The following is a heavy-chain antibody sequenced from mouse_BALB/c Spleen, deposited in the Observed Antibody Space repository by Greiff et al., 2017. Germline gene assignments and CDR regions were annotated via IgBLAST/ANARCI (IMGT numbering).Heavy chain of an antibody. D-gene: IGHD3-1*01. CDR3: ARKGATLDY. CDR2: IWSGGST. Sequence: VQGVESGPGLVQPSQSLSITCTVSGFSLTSYGVHWVRQSPGKGLEWLGVIWSGGSTDYNAAFISRLSISKDNSKSQVFFKMNSLQANDTAIDYCARKGATLDYWGQGTSVTVSS. J-gene: IGHJ4*01. CDR1: GFSLTSYG. V-gene: IGHV2-2*02.